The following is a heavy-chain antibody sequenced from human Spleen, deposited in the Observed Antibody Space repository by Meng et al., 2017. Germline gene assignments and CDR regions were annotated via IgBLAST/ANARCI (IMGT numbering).Heavy chain of an antibody. Sequence: GESLKISCAASGFTFSNFEMIWVRQAPGKGLEWVSYISSSGSTIYYADSVKGRFTISRDNAKNSLCLQMNSLRAEDTAVYYCARSGPCGGDCYHFWSQGTLVTVSS. D-gene: IGHD2-21*02. CDR2: ISSSGSTI. CDR1: GFTFSNFE. V-gene: IGHV3-48*03. J-gene: IGHJ4*02. CDR3: ARSGPCGGDCYHF.